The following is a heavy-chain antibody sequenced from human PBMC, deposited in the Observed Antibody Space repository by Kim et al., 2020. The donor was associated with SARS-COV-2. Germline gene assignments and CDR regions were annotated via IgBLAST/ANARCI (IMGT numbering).Heavy chain of an antibody. CDR1: GGTFSSYA. J-gene: IGHJ4*02. CDR3: ARGGAGYDFWSGYYVGSSGYFDY. Sequence: SVKVSCKASGGTFSSYAISWVRQAPGQGLEWMGGIIPIFGTANYAQKFQGRVTITADESTSTAYMELSSLRSEDTAVYYCARGGAGYDFWSGYYVGSSGYFDYWGQGTLVTVSS. D-gene: IGHD3-3*01. V-gene: IGHV1-69*13. CDR2: IIPIFGTA.